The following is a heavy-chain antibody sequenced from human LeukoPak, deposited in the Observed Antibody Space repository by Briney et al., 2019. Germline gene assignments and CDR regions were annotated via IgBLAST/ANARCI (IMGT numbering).Heavy chain of an antibody. CDR1: GFTFSNGW. CDR2: IKSKSERGTT. CDR3: TSNLYCSTSSCYTLDN. J-gene: IGHJ4*02. V-gene: IGHV3-15*01. Sequence: PGGPLRLSCAASGFTFSNGWVSWVRQAPGKGLEWVGRIKSKSERGTTDYAAPVKGRFTISRDGSTNTVYLHMNSLKTEDTAVYFCTSNLYCSTSSCYTLDNWGQGTLVAVSP. D-gene: IGHD2-2*02.